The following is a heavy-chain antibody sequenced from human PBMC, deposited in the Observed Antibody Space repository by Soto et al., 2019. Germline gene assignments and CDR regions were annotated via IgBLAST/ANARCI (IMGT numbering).Heavy chain of an antibody. CDR3: ARPSHVYGVYTLDN. V-gene: IGHV3-53*01. Sequence: DSVKGRFTVSRDNSKNTMYLQMNRLSVEDTAVYYCARPSHVYGVYTLDNWGQGALVTVSS. D-gene: IGHD4-17*01. J-gene: IGHJ4*02.